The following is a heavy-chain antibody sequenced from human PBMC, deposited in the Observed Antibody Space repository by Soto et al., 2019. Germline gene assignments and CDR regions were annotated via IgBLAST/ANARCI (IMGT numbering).Heavy chain of an antibody. CDR1: GYSFTSYS. J-gene: IGHJ5*01. Sequence: ASVKVSCKASGYSFTSYSIHWVRQAPGQRLEWMGWINAGNGNTKYSQKLQGRVTITRDTAAYTAYMELSSLRSDDTATYYCTRAYGAETFDFWGQGTRVTVSS. D-gene: IGHD3-10*01. CDR3: TRAYGAETFDF. V-gene: IGHV1-3*01. CDR2: INAGNGNT.